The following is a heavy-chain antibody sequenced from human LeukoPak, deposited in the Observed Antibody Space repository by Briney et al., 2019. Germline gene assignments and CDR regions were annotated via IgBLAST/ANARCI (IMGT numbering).Heavy chain of an antibody. CDR2: IKEDGTEK. CDR3: ATLRRVDMPTIGAD. D-gene: IGHD5-24*01. CDR1: GFTFSRFW. J-gene: IGHJ4*02. V-gene: IGHV3-7*02. Sequence: GGSLRLSCAASGFTFSRFWMNWVRQAPGKGLEWVANIKEDGTEKYYVDSVKGRFSISRDNGKNSLYLQMDNLRAEDTAVYYCATLRRVDMPTIGADWGQGTLVTVSS.